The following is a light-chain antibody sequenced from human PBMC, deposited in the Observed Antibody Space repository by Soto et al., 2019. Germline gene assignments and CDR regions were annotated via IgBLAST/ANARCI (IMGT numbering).Light chain of an antibody. CDR3: SSSSSTSTI. J-gene: IGLJ2*01. V-gene: IGLV2-14*01. Sequence: QSALTQPASVSGSPGQSITISCTGTSSDVGGSNFVSRYQQHPGKVPKLMIYEVSNRPSGVSNRFSGSKSGNTASLTISGLQADDEADYYCSSSSSTSTIFGGGTKLTVL. CDR1: SSDVGGSNF. CDR2: EVS.